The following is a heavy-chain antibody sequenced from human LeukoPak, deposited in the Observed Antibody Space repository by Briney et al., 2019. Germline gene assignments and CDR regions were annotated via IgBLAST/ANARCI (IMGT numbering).Heavy chain of an antibody. V-gene: IGHV3-74*01. CDR2: INSDGSST. J-gene: IGHJ4*02. CDR3: VSIPGD. D-gene: IGHD7-27*01. Sequence: GGSLRLSCAASGFTFSSYWMHWVRQAPGKGLVWVSRINSDGSSTSYANSVKGRFTISRDNAKNTLYLQMNTLRAEDTAVYYCVSIPGDWGQGILVTVSS. CDR1: GFTFSSYW.